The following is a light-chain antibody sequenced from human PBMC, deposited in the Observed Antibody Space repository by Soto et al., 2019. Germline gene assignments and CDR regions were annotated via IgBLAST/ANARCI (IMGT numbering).Light chain of an antibody. Sequence: EIVLTQSPGTLSLSPGERATLSCRASQSVSSAYLAWYQQKPGQAPSLLIYGASSRATGTPDRFSGSGSGTDFTLTISRLEPEDFAVYYCQQYSNSPPYTFGQGTKLEIK. V-gene: IGKV3-20*01. CDR3: QQYSNSPPYT. J-gene: IGKJ2*01. CDR1: QSVSSAY. CDR2: GAS.